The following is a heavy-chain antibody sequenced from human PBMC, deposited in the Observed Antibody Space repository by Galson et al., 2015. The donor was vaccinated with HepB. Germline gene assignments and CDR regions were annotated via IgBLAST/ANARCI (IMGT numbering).Heavy chain of an antibody. Sequence: SLRLSCAASGLTFGTYRMNWVRQAPGKGLEWVGRVRDKVDSYTTEYAASMRGRFTISRDDSKNSLYLQINSLKVEDTAVYYCARGPASGAYYHFDSWGQGTLVTVSS. CDR3: ARGPASGAYYHFDS. V-gene: IGHV3-72*01. CDR2: VRDKVDSYTT. CDR1: GLTFGTYR. J-gene: IGHJ4*02. D-gene: IGHD3-22*01.